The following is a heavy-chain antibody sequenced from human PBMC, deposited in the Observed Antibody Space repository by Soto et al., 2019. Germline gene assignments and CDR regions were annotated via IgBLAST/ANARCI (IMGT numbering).Heavy chain of an antibody. CDR1: GYTFTAFA. CDR3: VRVGGSGWTLDF. CDR2: INVGNGDA. J-gene: IGHJ4*02. V-gene: IGHV1-3*01. Sequence: ASVKVSCKTSGYTFTAFAVHWVRQASGQRLEWMGWINVGNGDAKSSQNLQGRVTITRDTSASTVYMELSSLRSEDTAVYYCVRVGGSGWTLDFWGQGTLVTVSS. D-gene: IGHD6-25*01.